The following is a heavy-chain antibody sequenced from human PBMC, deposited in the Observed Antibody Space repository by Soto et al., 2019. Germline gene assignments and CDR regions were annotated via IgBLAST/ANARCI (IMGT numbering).Heavy chain of an antibody. J-gene: IGHJ4*02. V-gene: IGHV4-59*01. D-gene: IGHD6-19*01. CDR2: IHYTGST. CDR3: GRGGCFLDS. CDR1: GGSINSFY. Sequence: SETLSLTCSVLGGSINSFYWSWIRQPPGKGLEWVGYIHYTGSTNYNPSLKSRLTISVDTSKNQFSLKLSSVTAADTAVYYCGRGGCFLDSWGPGILVTVSS.